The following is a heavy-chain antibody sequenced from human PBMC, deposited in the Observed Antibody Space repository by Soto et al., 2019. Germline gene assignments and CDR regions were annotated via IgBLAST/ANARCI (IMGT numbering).Heavy chain of an antibody. CDR1: GASVSGGTYY. CDR3: ARRAHGYPTNWFDP. D-gene: IGHD3-22*01. CDR2: VHYSGIT. Sequence: QLQLQESGPGLVKPSETLSLACSVSGASVSGGTYYWGWIRQPPGKGLEWVGDVHYSGITHYNPPLMSRATISVDTSHNQFSLKLSSVTAADTAVYYCARRAHGYPTNWFDPWGQGTLVIVSS. J-gene: IGHJ5*02. V-gene: IGHV4-39*01.